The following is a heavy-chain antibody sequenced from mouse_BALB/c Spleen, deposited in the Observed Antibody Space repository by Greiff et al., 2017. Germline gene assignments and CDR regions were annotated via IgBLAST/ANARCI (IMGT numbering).Heavy chain of an antibody. J-gene: IGHJ4*01. CDR1: GYTFTSYT. D-gene: IGHD2-10*02. Sequence: VKLQESAAELARPGASVKMSCKASGYTFTSYTMHWVKQRPGQGLEWIGYINPSSGYTEYNQKFKDKTTLTADKSSSTAYMQLSSLTSEDSAVYYCAREYGNYDAMDYWGQGTSVTVSS. CDR2: INPSSGYT. CDR3: AREYGNYDAMDY. V-gene: IGHV1-4*02.